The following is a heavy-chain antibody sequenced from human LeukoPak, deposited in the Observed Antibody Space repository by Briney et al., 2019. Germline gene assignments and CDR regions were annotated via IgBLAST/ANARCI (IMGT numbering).Heavy chain of an antibody. CDR2: IYSNGRT. V-gene: IGHV4-61*02. CDR1: GGSIGSDIFY. D-gene: IGHD2-21*01. Sequence: SETLSPTCTVSGGSIGSDIFYWSWIRQPAGKGLEWIGRIYSNGRTNYNPSLKSRVTISADTSKSQFSLNLKSVTAADTAVYYCARLGAYCADDCYSYFDPWGQGILVTVSS. CDR3: ARLGAYCADDCYSYFDP. J-gene: IGHJ5*02.